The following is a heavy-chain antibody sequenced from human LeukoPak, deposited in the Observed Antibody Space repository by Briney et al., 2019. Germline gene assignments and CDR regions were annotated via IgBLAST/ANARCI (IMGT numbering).Heavy chain of an antibody. Sequence: ASVKVSCKASGGTFSSYAISWVRQAPGQGLEWMGWVSAYNGNTNYAQKLQGRVTMTTDTSTSTAYMELRSLRSDDTAVYYCARDLSGYDFWSGYHDAFDIWGQGTMVTVSS. CDR1: GGTFSSYA. CDR3: ARDLSGYDFWSGYHDAFDI. D-gene: IGHD3-3*01. CDR2: VSAYNGNT. J-gene: IGHJ3*02. V-gene: IGHV1-18*01.